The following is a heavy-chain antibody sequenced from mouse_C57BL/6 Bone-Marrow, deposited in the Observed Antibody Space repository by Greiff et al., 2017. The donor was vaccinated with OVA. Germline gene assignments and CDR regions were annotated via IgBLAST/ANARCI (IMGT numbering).Heavy chain of an antibody. CDR3: ARWRNGSSSYYFDY. CDR1: GYTFTDYY. D-gene: IGHD1-1*01. J-gene: IGHJ2*01. V-gene: IGHV1-76*01. CDR2: IYPGSGNT. Sequence: QVQLQQSGAELVRPGASVKLSCKASGYTFTDYYINWVKQRPGQGLEWIARIYPGSGNTYYNEKFKGKATLTAEKSSSTAYMQLSSLTSEDSAVYFCARWRNGSSSYYFDYWGQGTTLTVSS.